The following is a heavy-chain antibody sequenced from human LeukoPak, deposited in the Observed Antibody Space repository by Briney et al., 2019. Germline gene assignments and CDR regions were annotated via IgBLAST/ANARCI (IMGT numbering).Heavy chain of an antibody. V-gene: IGHV4-30-2*01. J-gene: IGHJ3*02. CDR1: GGSISSGGYY. CDR2: IYHSGST. CDR3: ASFTMVRAGAFDI. D-gene: IGHD3-10*01. Sequence: PSQTLSLTCTVSGGSISSGGYYWSWIRQPPGKGLEWIGYIYHSGSTYYNPSLKSRVTISVDRSKNQFSLKLSSVTAADTAVYYCASFTMVRAGAFDIWGQGTMVTVSS.